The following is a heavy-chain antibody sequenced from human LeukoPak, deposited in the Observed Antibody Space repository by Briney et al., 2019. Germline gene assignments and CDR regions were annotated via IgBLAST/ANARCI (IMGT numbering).Heavy chain of an antibody. Sequence: GSSVKVSCKASGGTFSSYAISWVRQAPGQGLEWMGGIIPIFGTANYAQKFQGRVTITADESTSTVYMDLSSLRSEDTALYYCARVPGVGAPTWFDPWGQGTLVTVSS. CDR2: IIPIFGTA. D-gene: IGHD1-26*01. V-gene: IGHV1-69*01. J-gene: IGHJ5*02. CDR1: GGTFSSYA. CDR3: ARVPGVGAPTWFDP.